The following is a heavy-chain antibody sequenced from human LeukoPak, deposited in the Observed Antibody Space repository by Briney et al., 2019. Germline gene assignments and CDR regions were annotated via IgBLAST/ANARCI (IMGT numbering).Heavy chain of an antibody. CDR3: VGMDV. D-gene: IGHD3-16*01. Sequence: SVKVSCKASGYTFTGYYMHWVRQAPGQGLEWMGGIIPIFGTANYAQKFQGRVTITTDESTSTAYMELSSLRSEDTAVYYCVGMDVWGKGTTVTVSS. CDR2: IIPIFGTA. J-gene: IGHJ6*04. V-gene: IGHV1-69*05. CDR1: GYTFTGYY.